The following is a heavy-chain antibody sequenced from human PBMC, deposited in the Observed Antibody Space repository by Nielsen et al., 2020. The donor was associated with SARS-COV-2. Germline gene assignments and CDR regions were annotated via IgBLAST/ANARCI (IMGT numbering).Heavy chain of an antibody. J-gene: IGHJ4*02. CDR3: AKDAEWELLGYFDY. Sequence: GGSLRLSCAASGFTFSSYGMHWVRQAPGKGLEWVAVIWYDGSNKYYADSVKGRFTISRDNAKNSLYLQMNSLRAEDTAVYYCAKDAEWELLGYFDYWGQGTLVTVSS. D-gene: IGHD1-26*01. CDR2: IWYDGSNK. CDR1: GFTFSSYG. V-gene: IGHV3-33*03.